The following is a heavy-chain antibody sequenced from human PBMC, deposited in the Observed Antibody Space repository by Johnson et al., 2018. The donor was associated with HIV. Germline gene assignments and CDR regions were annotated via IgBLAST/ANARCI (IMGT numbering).Heavy chain of an antibody. V-gene: IGHV3-30-3*01. J-gene: IGHJ3*02. CDR3: ARQTLRAFDI. Sequence: PGKGMEWVAVISYDGSNKYYADSVKGRFTISRDNSKNTLYLQMNSLRAEDTAVYYCARQTLRAFDIWGQGTMVTVSS. CDR2: ISYDGSNK.